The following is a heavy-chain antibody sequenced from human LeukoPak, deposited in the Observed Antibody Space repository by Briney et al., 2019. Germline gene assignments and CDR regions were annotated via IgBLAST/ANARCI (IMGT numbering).Heavy chain of an antibody. Sequence: GESLRISCKGSGYSFTSYWISWVRQMPGKGLEWMGRIDPSDSYTNYSPSFQGHVTISADKSISTAYLQWSSLKASDTAMYYCARHLGYCSSTSCCANWFDPWGQGTLVTVSS. D-gene: IGHD2-2*01. V-gene: IGHV5-10-1*01. CDR2: IDPSDSYT. CDR1: GYSFTSYW. J-gene: IGHJ5*02. CDR3: ARHLGYCSSTSCCANWFDP.